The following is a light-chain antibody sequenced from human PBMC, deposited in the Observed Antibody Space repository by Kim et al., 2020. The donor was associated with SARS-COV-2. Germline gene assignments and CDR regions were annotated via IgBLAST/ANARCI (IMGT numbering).Light chain of an antibody. Sequence: QLVLTQSPSASASLGATVKPTCTLSSGHSSYAIAWHQQQPEKGPRYLMKLNSDGSHNKGDGIPDRFSGSSSGAERYLTISSLQSDDEADYYCQTWGTGAWVFGGGTQLTIL. CDR1: SGHSSYA. CDR2: LNSDGSH. V-gene: IGLV4-69*01. J-gene: IGLJ3*02. CDR3: QTWGTGAWV.